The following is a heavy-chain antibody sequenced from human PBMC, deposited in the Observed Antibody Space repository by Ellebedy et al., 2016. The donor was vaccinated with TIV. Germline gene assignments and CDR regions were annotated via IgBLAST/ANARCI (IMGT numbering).Heavy chain of an antibody. J-gene: IGHJ4*02. Sequence: GESLKISCAASGFTFSNYAMSWVRQAPGKGLEWVSAISGSGGSTYYADSVKGRFTISRDNSKNTLYLQMNSLRAEDTAVYYCAKGKGGRWDYFDYWGQGTLVTVSS. CDR2: ISGSGGST. D-gene: IGHD4-23*01. CDR1: GFTFSNYA. V-gene: IGHV3-23*01. CDR3: AKGKGGRWDYFDY.